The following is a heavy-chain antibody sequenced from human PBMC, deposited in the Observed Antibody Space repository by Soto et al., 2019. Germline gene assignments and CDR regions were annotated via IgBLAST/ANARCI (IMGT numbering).Heavy chain of an antibody. D-gene: IGHD2-15*01. J-gene: IGHJ4*02. CDR3: ARDSWGFDR. CDR2: ISYDERNI. Sequence: QVELVESGGGLVQPGTSLRLSCAASGFIFRNYAMHWVRQAPGKGLEWVADISYDERNIHYPDSVKGRFTISRDNSKNTLFLQMNNLRPEDTAVYYCARDSWGFDRWGQGTLVTVSS. CDR1: GFIFRNYA. V-gene: IGHV3-30*04.